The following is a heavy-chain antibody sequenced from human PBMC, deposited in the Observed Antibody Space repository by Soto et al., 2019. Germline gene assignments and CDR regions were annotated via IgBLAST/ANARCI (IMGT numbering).Heavy chain of an antibody. CDR1: GGSFSGYY. CDR3: ARGIYDSSGYYYYYFDY. CDR2: INHSGST. D-gene: IGHD3-22*01. J-gene: IGHJ4*02. V-gene: IGHV4-34*01. Sequence: SETLSLTCAVYGGSFSGYYWSWIRQPPGKGLEWIGEINHSGSTNYNPSLKSRATISVDTSKNQFSLKLSSVTAADTAVYYCARGIYDSSGYYYYYFDYCGQGTLVTVSS.